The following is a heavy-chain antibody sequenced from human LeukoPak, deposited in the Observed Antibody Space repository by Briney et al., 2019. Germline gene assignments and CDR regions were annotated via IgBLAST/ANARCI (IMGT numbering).Heavy chain of an antibody. CDR1: GFTFSSYA. D-gene: IGHD3-22*01. Sequence: GRSLRLSCAASGFTFSSYAMHWVRQAPGKGLEWVAVISYDGSNKYYADSVKGRFTISRDHSKNTLYLQMNSLRAEDTAVYYCSAGEGYYDSSDYYSAWAFNVWGQGTMVTVSS. CDR2: ISYDGSNK. CDR3: SAGEGYYDSSDYYSAWAFNV. V-gene: IGHV3-30*04. J-gene: IGHJ3*01.